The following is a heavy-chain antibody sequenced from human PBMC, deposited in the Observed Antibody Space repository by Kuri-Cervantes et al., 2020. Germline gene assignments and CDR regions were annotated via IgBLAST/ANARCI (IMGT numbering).Heavy chain of an antibody. J-gene: IGHJ4*02. D-gene: IGHD6-13*01. CDR2: ISYDGSNK. V-gene: IGHV3-30-3*01. Sequence: GGSLRLSCAASGFTFSSYAMHWVRQAPGKGLEWVAVISYDGSNKYYADSVKGRFTISRDNSKNTLYLRMNSLRAEDTAVYYCARSNIAAAGTNFDYWGQGTLVTVSS. CDR1: GFTFSSYA. CDR3: ARSNIAAAGTNFDY.